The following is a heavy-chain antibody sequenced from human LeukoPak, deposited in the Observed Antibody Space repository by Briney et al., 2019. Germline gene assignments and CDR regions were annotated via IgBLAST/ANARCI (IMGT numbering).Heavy chain of an antibody. V-gene: IGHV3-48*01. CDR3: ARALHLDYSRS. Sequence: GGSLRLSCAASGFTFSSYSFNWVRQAPGKGLEWVSYISSSGSPIYYADSVKGRFTMSRDNAKNSVFLLMNSLRAEDTAVYYCARALHLDYSRSWGQGTLVTVSS. J-gene: IGHJ5*02. CDR2: ISSSGSPI. CDR1: GFTFSSYS. D-gene: IGHD6-13*01.